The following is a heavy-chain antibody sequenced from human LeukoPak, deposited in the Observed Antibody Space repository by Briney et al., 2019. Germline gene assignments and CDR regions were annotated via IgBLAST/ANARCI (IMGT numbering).Heavy chain of an antibody. CDR2: IIPIFGTA. CDR1: GYTFTSYG. CDR3: ARAPSLYNWFDP. J-gene: IGHJ5*02. Sequence: SVKVSCKASGYTFTSYGISWVRQAPGQGLEWMGRIIPIFGTANYAQKFQGRVTITTDESTSTAYMELSSLRSEDTAVYYCARAPSLYNWFDPWGQGTLVTVSS. V-gene: IGHV1-69*05.